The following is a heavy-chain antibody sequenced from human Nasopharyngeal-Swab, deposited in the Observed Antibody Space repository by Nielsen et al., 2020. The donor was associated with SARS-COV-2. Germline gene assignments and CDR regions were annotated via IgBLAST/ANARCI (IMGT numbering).Heavy chain of an antibody. Sequence: PQTPSLTRAVSGGSISSSNWWSWVRQPPGKGLEWIGEIYHSGSTNHNPSLKSRVTISVDKSKNQFSLKLSSVTAADTAVYYCARGIVVVPAAIVADAFDIWGQGTMVTVSS. D-gene: IGHD2-2*01. V-gene: IGHV4-4*03. CDR2: IYHSGST. CDR1: GGSISSSNW. CDR3: ARGIVVVPAAIVADAFDI. J-gene: IGHJ3*02.